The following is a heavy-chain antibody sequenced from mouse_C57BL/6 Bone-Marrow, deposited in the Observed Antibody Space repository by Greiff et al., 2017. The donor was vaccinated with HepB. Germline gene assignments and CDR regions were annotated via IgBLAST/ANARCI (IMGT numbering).Heavy chain of an antibody. J-gene: IGHJ2*01. CDR2: ISYDGSN. Sequence: EVKLQESGPGLVKPSQSLSLTCSVTGYSITSGYYWNWIRQFPGNKLEWMGYISYDGSNNYNPSLKNRISITRDTSKNQFFLKLNSVTTEDTATYYCARVGLLDYFDYWGQGTTLTVSS. D-gene: IGHD2-3*01. CDR3: ARVGLLDYFDY. V-gene: IGHV3-6*01. CDR1: GYSITSGYY.